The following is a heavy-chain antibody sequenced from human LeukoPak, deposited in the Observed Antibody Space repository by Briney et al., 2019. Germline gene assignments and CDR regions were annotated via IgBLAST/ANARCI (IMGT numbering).Heavy chain of an antibody. CDR3: AKNRDGYNYFWFDP. CDR2: IIPIFGTA. Sequence: SVKVSCKASGGTFSSYAISWVRQAPGQGLEWMGRIIPIFGTANYAQKFQGRVTITADESTSTAYMELSSLRSEDTAVYYCAKNRDGYNYFWFDPWGQGTLVTVSS. D-gene: IGHD5-24*01. V-gene: IGHV1-69*13. CDR1: GGTFSSYA. J-gene: IGHJ5*02.